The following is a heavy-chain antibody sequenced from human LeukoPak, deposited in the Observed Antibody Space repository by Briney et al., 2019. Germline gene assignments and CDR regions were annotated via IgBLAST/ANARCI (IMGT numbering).Heavy chain of an antibody. CDR2: IYYSGST. CDR3: ARVYYSRSYASWYFDL. CDR1: GGSISSYY. Sequence: SETLSLTCTVSGGSISSYYWSWIRQPPGKGLEWIGYIYYSGSTNYNPSLKSRVTISVDTSKNQFSLKLRSVTAADTALYYCARVYYSRSYASWYFDLWGRGPLVTV. J-gene: IGHJ2*01. V-gene: IGHV4-59*01. D-gene: IGHD6-13*01.